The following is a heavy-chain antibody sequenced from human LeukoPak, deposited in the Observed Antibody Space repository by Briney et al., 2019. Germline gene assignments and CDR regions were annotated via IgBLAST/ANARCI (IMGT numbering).Heavy chain of an antibody. V-gene: IGHV3-30*02. CDR2: IRSDGSNK. CDR1: GFTFSTYG. CDR3: ARDPVQLERRNWFDP. J-gene: IGHJ5*02. D-gene: IGHD1-1*01. Sequence: GGSLRLSCAASGFTFSTYGMHWVRQAPGKGLEWVTHIRSDGSNKYYADSVKGRITVSRDYSENTLYLQMNSLKAEDTAVYYCARDPVQLERRNWFDPWGQGTLVTVSS.